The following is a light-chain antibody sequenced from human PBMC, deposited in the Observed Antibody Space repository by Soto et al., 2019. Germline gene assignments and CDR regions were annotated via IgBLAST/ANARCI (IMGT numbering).Light chain of an antibody. CDR1: ALPKKY. Sequence: SYELPQPPSVSVSPGQTARITCSGDALPKKYAYWYQQKSGQAPVLVIYEDSKRPSGIPERFSGSSSGTMATLTISGAQVEDEADYYCYSTDSSGKEVFGTGTKVTVL. V-gene: IGLV3-10*01. J-gene: IGLJ1*01. CDR3: YSTDSSGKEV. CDR2: EDS.